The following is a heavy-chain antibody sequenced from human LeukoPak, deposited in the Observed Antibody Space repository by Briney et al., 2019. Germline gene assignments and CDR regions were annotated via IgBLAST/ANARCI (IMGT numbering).Heavy chain of an antibody. V-gene: IGHV3-64*01. Sequence: GGSLRLSCAASGFTFSSYAMHWVRQAPGKGLEYVSAISSNGGSTYYANSVKGRFTISRDNSKNTLYLQMGSLRAEDMAVYYCARDDFYYWGQGTLVTVSS. CDR3: ARDDFYY. CDR2: ISSNGGST. CDR1: GFTFSSYA. J-gene: IGHJ4*02.